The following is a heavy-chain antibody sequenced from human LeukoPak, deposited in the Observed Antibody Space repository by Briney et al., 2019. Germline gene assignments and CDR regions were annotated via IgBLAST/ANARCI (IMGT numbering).Heavy chain of an antibody. V-gene: IGHV3-30*04. CDR3: ARGRGYSGYDYDY. CDR2: ISYDGSNK. J-gene: IGHJ4*02. Sequence: GGSLRLSGAASGFTFSSYAMHWVRQAPGKGLEGVAVISYDGSNKYYADSVKGRFTISRDNSKNTLYLQMNSLRAEDTAVYYCARGRGYSGYDYDYWGQGTLVTVSS. CDR1: GFTFSSYA. D-gene: IGHD5-12*01.